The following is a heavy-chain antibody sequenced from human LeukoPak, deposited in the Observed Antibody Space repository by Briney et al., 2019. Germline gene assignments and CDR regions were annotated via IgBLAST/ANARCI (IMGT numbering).Heavy chain of an antibody. D-gene: IGHD2-8*01. Sequence: ASVNVSCTASGYTLIDYYVHWVRQAPGQGLEWMGMINPNTGATKTAQKFQGRVTMTGDTSINTASMELTSLTSGDAAVYYCARVPIEWSNLYFDYWGQGTHVTVSS. CDR1: GYTLIDYY. CDR3: ARVPIEWSNLYFDY. V-gene: IGHV1-2*02. J-gene: IGHJ4*02. CDR2: INPNTGAT.